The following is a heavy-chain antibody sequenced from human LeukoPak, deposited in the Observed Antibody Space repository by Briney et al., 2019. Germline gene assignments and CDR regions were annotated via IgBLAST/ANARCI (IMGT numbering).Heavy chain of an antibody. CDR2: IYTSGST. CDR1: GGSISSYY. CDR3: ARAPRLQRADAFDI. V-gene: IGHV4-4*07. J-gene: IGHJ3*02. Sequence: SETLSLTCTVSGGSISSYYWSWIRQPAGKGLEWIGRIYTSGSTNYNPSLKSRVTMSVDTPKNQFSLKLSSVTAADTAVYYCARAPRLQRADAFDIWGQGTMVTVSS. D-gene: IGHD5-24*01.